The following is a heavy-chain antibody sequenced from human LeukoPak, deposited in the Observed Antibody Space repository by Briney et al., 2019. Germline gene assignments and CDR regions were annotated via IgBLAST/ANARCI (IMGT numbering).Heavy chain of an antibody. V-gene: IGHV4-59*01. CDR2: IYYSGST. Sequence: ESSETLSLTCTVSGGSISSYYWSWIRQPPGKGLEWIGYIYYSGSTNYNPSLKSRVTISVDTSKNEFSLKLSSVTAADTAVYYCARDLWGGSSSANWFDPWGQGTLVTVSS. CDR1: GGSISSYY. D-gene: IGHD6-6*01. J-gene: IGHJ5*02. CDR3: ARDLWGGSSSANWFDP.